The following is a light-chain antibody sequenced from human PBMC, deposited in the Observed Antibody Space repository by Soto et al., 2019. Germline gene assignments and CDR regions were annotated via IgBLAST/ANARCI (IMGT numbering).Light chain of an antibody. J-gene: IGLJ1*01. Sequence: QSVLTQPPSASGTPGQRVTISCSGSSSNIGSNTVNWYQQLPGTAPKVLIYSNDQRPSGVPDRFSGSKFGTSASLAIGGLQSEDEADYYCAAWDDSLNPSYVFGTGTKFTVL. CDR3: AAWDDSLNPSYV. V-gene: IGLV1-44*01. CDR1: SSNIGSNT. CDR2: SND.